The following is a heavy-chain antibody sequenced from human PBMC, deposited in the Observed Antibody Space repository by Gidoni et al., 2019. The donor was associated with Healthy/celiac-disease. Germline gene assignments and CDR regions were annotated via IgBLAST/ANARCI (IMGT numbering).Heavy chain of an antibody. V-gene: IGHV4-59*08. CDR3: ARQAVGDFWSGYYVH. J-gene: IGHJ4*02. CDR2: IYYSGST. CDR1: GGSISSYY. D-gene: IGHD3-3*01. Sequence: QVQLQESGPGLVKPSETLSLTCTVSGGSISSYYWSWIRQPPGKGLEWIGYIYYSGSTNYNPSLKSRVTISVDTSKNQFSLKLSSVTAADTAVYYCARQAVGDFWSGYYVHWGQGTLVTVSS.